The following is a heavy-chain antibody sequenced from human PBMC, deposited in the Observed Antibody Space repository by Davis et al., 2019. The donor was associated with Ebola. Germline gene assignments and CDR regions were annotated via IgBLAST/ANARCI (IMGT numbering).Heavy chain of an antibody. CDR3: AKVQETYYYDSSGYYSRRYFDY. CDR2: ISGSGGST. Sequence: PGGSLRLSCAASGFTFSSYAMSWVRQAPGKGLEWVSAISGSGGSTYYADSVKGRFTISRDNSKNTLYLQMNSLRAEDTAVYYCAKVQETYYYDSSGYYSRRYFDYWGQGTLVTVSS. CDR1: GFTFSSYA. V-gene: IGHV3-23*01. J-gene: IGHJ4*02. D-gene: IGHD3-22*01.